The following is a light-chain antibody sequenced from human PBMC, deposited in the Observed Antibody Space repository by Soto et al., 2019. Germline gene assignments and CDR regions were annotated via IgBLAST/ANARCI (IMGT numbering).Light chain of an antibody. CDR1: SSDVGFYNY. Sequence: QSALTQPASVSGSPGQSITISCTGTSSDVGFYNYVSWYQQHPGKAPKLIIYEVSDRPSGVSDRFSGSKSDNTASLTISGLQTDDEADYYCSSYTSDNTLVFGGGTKVTVL. J-gene: IGLJ2*01. V-gene: IGLV2-14*01. CDR3: SSYTSDNTLV. CDR2: EVS.